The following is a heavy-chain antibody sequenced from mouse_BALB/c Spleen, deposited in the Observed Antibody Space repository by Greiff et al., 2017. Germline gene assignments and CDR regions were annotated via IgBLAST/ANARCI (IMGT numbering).Heavy chain of an antibody. D-gene: IGHD2-4*01. CDR3: ARDVYYDYDYFDY. Sequence: DVMLVESGGGLVQPGGSLKLSCAASGFTFSSYGMSWVRQTPDKRLELVATINSNGGSTYYPDSVKGRFTISRDNAKNTLYLQMSSLKSEDTAMYYCARDVYYDYDYFDYWGQGTTLTVSS. CDR1: GFTFSSYG. J-gene: IGHJ2*01. CDR2: INSNGGST. V-gene: IGHV5-6-3*01.